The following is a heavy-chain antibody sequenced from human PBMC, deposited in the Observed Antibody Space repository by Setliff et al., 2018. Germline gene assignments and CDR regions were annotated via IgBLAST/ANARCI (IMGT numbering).Heavy chain of an antibody. J-gene: IGHJ4*02. CDR3: ATGKYYYDSSGKGETDEFDY. V-gene: IGHV3-30*04. Sequence: PGESLKISCAASGFTFSSYAMHWVRQAPGKGLEWVAVISYDGSSKYYADSVKGRFTISRDNSKNTLYLQMNSLRAEDTAVYYCATGKYYYDSSGKGETDEFDYWGQGTLVTVSS. CDR2: ISYDGSSK. CDR1: GFTFSSYA. D-gene: IGHD3-22*01.